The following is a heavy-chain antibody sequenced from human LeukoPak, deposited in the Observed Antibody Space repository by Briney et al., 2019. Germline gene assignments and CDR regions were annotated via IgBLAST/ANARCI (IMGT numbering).Heavy chain of an antibody. CDR1: GFTFSSYG. CDR2: VSYDGSNK. J-gene: IGHJ4*02. V-gene: IGHV3-30*18. D-gene: IGHD4-17*01. CDR3: AKLASYGDYSFDY. Sequence: GSLRLSCAASGFTFSSYGMHWVRQAPGKGLEWVAVVSYDGSNKYYADSVKGRFTISRDNSKNTLYLQMNSLRAEDTAVYYCAKLASYGDYSFDYWGQGTLVTVSS.